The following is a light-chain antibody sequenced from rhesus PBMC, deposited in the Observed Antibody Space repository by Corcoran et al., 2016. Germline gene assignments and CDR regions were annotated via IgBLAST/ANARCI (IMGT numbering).Light chain of an antibody. CDR3: LQHNSSPYS. J-gene: IGKJ2*01. Sequence: DIQMTQSPSSLSASVGDTVTITCRASQGISSYLNWFQQKPGKAPKLLIYDASSLESGVPSRFSGSGSGTDFTLTISSLQPEDFAAYYCLQHNSSPYSFGQGTKVEIK. CDR1: QGISSY. V-gene: IGKV1-28*03. CDR2: DAS.